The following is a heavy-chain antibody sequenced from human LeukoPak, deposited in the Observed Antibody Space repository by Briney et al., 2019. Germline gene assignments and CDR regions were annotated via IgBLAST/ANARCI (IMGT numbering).Heavy chain of an antibody. CDR3: ARGPWYSSSLNWFDP. J-gene: IGHJ5*02. V-gene: IGHV4-59*01. Sequence: PSETLSLTCTVSGGSISSFYWSWIRQPPGKGLEWIGDIYNSGSTNYNPSLKSRVTISVDTSKNQFSLKLSSVTAADTAVYYCARGPWYSSSLNWFDPWGQGTLVTVSS. CDR2: IYNSGST. CDR1: GGSISSFY. D-gene: IGHD6-6*01.